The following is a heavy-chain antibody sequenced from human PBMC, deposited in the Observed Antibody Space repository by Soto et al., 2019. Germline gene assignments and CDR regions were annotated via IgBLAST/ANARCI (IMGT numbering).Heavy chain of an antibody. CDR3: TSLYYGH. CDR1: EFTFANAW. V-gene: IGHV3-15*01. Sequence: GGSVRLSCAASEFTFANAWISWVRQAPGKGLEWVGRIKSKADGGTTDYAAPVKGRFTISRDESQNTLYLQMNSLKTEDTAVYYCTSLYYGHWGQGTLVTVSS. CDR2: IKSKADGGTT. D-gene: IGHD4-17*01. J-gene: IGHJ4*02.